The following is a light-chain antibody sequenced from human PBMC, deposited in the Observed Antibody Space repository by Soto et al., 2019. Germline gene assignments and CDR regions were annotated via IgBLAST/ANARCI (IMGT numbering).Light chain of an antibody. CDR3: QQYYSIPWT. CDR2: WAS. V-gene: IGKV4-1*01. J-gene: IGKJ1*01. Sequence: DIVMTQSPDSLALSLGERATINCKSSQSILHSSNNKICLAWYQQKPGQPPKVLIYWASNRESGVPDRFSGSGVWTDFTLTISSLQAEDVAVYYCQQYYSIPWTFGQGTKVEIK. CDR1: QSILHSSNNKIC.